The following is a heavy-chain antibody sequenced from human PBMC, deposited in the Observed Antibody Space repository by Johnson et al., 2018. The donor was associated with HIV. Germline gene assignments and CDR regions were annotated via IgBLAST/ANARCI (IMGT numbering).Heavy chain of an antibody. Sequence: VQVVEYGGGVVQPGRSLRLFCAVSGFTFSTYTMHWVRQAPGRGLEWVAVISYDGSNKYYADSVKGRFTISRDTSRDTLYLQMTSLRPEDTAVYYCARGRKDIAAVDGLDTDGFDTWGQGTMVTVS. J-gene: IGHJ3*02. CDR3: ARGRKDIAAVDGLDTDGFDT. D-gene: IGHD6-13*01. V-gene: IGHV3-30*04. CDR2: ISYDGSNK. CDR1: GFTFSTYT.